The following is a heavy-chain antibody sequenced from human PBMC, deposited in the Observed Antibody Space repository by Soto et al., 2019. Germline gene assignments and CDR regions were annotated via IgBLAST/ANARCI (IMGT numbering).Heavy chain of an antibody. CDR1: GFTFSSYG. CDR3: ARDRYSSGWYDLYY. Sequence: QVQLVESGGGVVQPGRSLRLSCAASGFTFSSYGIHWVRQAPGKGLEWVAVIWYDGSNKYYADSVKSRFTISRDNSKNTRYLQMNSLSAEDTAVYDCARDRYSSGWYDLYYWGQGSLVTVSS. D-gene: IGHD6-19*01. J-gene: IGHJ4*02. V-gene: IGHV3-33*01. CDR2: IWYDGSNK.